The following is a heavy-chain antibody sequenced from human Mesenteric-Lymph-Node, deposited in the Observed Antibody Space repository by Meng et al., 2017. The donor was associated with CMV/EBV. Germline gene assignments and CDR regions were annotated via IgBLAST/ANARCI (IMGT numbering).Heavy chain of an antibody. V-gene: IGHV3-23*01. J-gene: IGHJ4*02. CDR2: ISGGGGST. CDR3: AKRVATIGSSNYYFDS. D-gene: IGHD5-12*01. CDR1: GFTFTNYD. Sequence: LSLTCAASGFTFTNYDMSWVRQAPGKGLEWVSAISGGGGSTYYADSVKGRFTISGDSSKNTLYLQMNSLRAEDTALYYCAKRVATIGSSNYYFDSWGQGTLVTVSS.